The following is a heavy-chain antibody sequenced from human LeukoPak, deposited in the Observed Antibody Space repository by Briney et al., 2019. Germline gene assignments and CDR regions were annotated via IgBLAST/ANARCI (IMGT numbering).Heavy chain of an antibody. J-gene: IGHJ4*02. CDR1: GYTFTGYY. Sequence: GASVKVSCKASGYTFTGYYMHWVRQAPGQGLEWMGWINPNSGGTNYAQKFQGWVTMTRDTSISTAYMELSRLRSDDTAVYYCARDRDWGSNYFDYWGQGTLVTVSS. CDR2: INPNSGGT. CDR3: ARDRDWGSNYFDY. V-gene: IGHV1-2*04. D-gene: IGHD7-27*01.